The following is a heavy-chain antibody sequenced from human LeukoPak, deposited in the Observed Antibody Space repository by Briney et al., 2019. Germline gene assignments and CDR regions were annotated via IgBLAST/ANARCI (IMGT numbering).Heavy chain of an antibody. V-gene: IGHV4-34*01. J-gene: IGHJ5*02. D-gene: IGHD6-13*01. CDR3: ARGWFSSWYRVGNHWFDP. CDR1: GGSFSGYY. Sequence: KTSETLSLTCAVYGGSFSGYYWSWIRQPPGKGLEWIGEINHSGSTNYNPSLKSRVTISVDTSKNQFSLKLSSVTAADTGVYYCARGWFSSWYRVGNHWFDPWGQGTLVTVSS. CDR2: INHSGST.